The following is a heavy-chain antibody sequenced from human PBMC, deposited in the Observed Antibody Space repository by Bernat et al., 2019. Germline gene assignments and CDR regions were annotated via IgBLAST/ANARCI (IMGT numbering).Heavy chain of an antibody. D-gene: IGHD6-19*01. J-gene: IGHJ4*02. CDR2: ISWNSGSI. Sequence: EVQLVESGGGLVQPGRSLRLSCAASGFTFDDYAMHWVRQAPGKGLEWVSGISWNSGSIGYADSVKGRFTISRDNSKNTLYLQMNSLRAEDTAVYYCAKRVRVAVAGYFDYWGQGTLVTVSS. V-gene: IGHV3-9*01. CDR1: GFTFDDYA. CDR3: AKRVRVAVAGYFDY.